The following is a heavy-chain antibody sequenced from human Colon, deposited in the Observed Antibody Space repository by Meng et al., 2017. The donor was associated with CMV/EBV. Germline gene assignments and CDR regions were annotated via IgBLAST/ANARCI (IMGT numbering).Heavy chain of an antibody. J-gene: IGHJ3*02. CDR2: IRYDGSNK. Sequence: GESLKISCAASGFTFSSYGMHWVRQAPGKGLEWVAFIRYDGSNKYYADSVKGRFTISRDNSKNTLYLQMNSLRAEDTAVYYCAKSRKQLAYDAFDIWGQGTMVTVSS. CDR1: GFTFSSYG. CDR3: AKSRKQLAYDAFDI. V-gene: IGHV3-30*02. D-gene: IGHD6-6*01.